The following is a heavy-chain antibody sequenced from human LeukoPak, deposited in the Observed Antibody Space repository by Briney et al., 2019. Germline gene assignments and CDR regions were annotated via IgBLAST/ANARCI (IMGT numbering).Heavy chain of an antibody. D-gene: IGHD2-2*01. CDR2: INHSGST. V-gene: IGHV4-34*01. Sequence: SETLSLTCAVYGGSFSGYYWSWIRQPPGKGLEWIGEINHSGSTNYNPSLKSRVTIPVDTSKNQFSLKLSSVTAADTAVYYCARGGDPRYCSSTSCFFYAFDIWGQGTMVTVSS. CDR1: GGSFSGYY. J-gene: IGHJ3*02. CDR3: ARGGDPRYCSSTSCFFYAFDI.